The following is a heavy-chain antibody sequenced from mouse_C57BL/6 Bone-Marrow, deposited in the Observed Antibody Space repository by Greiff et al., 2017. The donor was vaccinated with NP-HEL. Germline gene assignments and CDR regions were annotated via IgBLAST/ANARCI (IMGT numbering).Heavy chain of an antibody. J-gene: IGHJ4*01. Sequence: EVHLVESGGGLVKPGGSLKLSCAASGFTFSSYAMSWVRQTPEKRLEWVATISDGGSYTYYPDNVKGRFTISRDNAKNNLYLQMSHLKSEDTAMYYCARDTLLPIAMDYWGQGTSVTVSS. CDR1: GFTFSSYA. V-gene: IGHV5-4*01. D-gene: IGHD5-5*01. CDR2: ISDGGSYT. CDR3: ARDTLLPIAMDY.